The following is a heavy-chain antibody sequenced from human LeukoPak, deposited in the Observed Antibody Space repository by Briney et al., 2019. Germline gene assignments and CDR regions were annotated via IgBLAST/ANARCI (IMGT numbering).Heavy chain of an antibody. D-gene: IGHD5-12*01. V-gene: IGHV3-23*01. CDR1: GFTFSSYA. CDR2: IGGSDGNT. Sequence: GGSLRLSCAASGFTFSSYAMSWVRQAPGMGLEWVSAIGGSDGNTYYADSVKGRFTISRDNSKNSLYLQINSLRADDTAVYYCANGPIGYSGYEYGMDVWGQGTTVTVSS. CDR3: ANGPIGYSGYEYGMDV. J-gene: IGHJ6*02.